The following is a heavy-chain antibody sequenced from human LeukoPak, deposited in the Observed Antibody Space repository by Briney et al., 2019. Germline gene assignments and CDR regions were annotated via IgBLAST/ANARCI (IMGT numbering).Heavy chain of an antibody. V-gene: IGHV4-59*01. D-gene: IGHD3-10*01. J-gene: IGHJ6*02. CDR3: ARDSRDYGSGSYWDV. CDR2: ITGSIYFSGST. CDR1: GGSINNYY. Sequence: PSETLSLTCTVSGGSINNYYWNWIRQPPGKGLEWIGYITGSIYFSGSTKYDPSLESRVTMSVDTSKNQSSLTLSSVTAADTAVYYCARDSRDYGSGSYWDVWGQGTTVTVSS.